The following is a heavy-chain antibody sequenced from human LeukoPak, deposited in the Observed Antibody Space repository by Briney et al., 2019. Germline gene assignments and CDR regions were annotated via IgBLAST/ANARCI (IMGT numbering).Heavy chain of an antibody. D-gene: IGHD3-3*01. Sequence: SETLSLTCTVSGGSISSYYWSWIRQPPGKGLEWIGYIYYSGSTNYNPSLKSRVTTSVDTSKNQFSLKLSSVTAADTAVYYCARSSFGVVSSWFDPWGQGTLVTVSS. CDR1: GGSISSYY. CDR3: ARSSFGVVSSWFDP. CDR2: IYYSGST. V-gene: IGHV4-59*12. J-gene: IGHJ5*02.